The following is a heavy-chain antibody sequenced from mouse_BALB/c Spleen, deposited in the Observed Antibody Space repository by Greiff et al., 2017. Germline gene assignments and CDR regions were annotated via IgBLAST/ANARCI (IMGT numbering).Heavy chain of an antibody. CDR3: ARGDGYDGPYFDY. V-gene: IGHV5-6-5*01. Sequence: DVKLVESGGGLVKPGGSLKLSCAASGFTFSSYAMSWVRQTPEKRLEWVASISSGGSTYYPDSVKGRFTISRDNARNILYLQMSSLRSEDTAMYYCARGDGYDGPYFDYWGQGTTLTVSS. CDR2: ISSGGST. J-gene: IGHJ2*01. D-gene: IGHD2-3*01. CDR1: GFTFSSYA.